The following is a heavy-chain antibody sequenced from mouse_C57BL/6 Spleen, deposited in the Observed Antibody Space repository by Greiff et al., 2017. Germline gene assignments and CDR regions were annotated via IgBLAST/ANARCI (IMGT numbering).Heavy chain of an antibody. V-gene: IGHV1-64*01. CDR2: LHPNRGST. CDR1: GYTFTSYW. Sequence: QVQLQQPGAELVKPGASVKLSCKASGYTFTSYWMHWVKQRPGQGLEWIGMLHPNRGSTNYNAKFKSKATLTVDKSSSTAYMQLSSLTSEDSAVYYCARLDWGVPFDDWGQGTTLTVSS. D-gene: IGHD4-1*01. J-gene: IGHJ2*01. CDR3: ARLDWGVPFDD.